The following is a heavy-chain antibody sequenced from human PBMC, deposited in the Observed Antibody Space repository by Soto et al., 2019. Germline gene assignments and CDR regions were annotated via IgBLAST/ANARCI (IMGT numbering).Heavy chain of an antibody. CDR3: AREGVARNSYYGRVP. CDR2: ISTYNGDT. CDR1: GYTFTRTG. J-gene: IGHJ6*02. V-gene: IGHV1-18*01. D-gene: IGHD5-12*01. Sequence: GASVKVSCKASGYTFTRTGISCVRQAPGQRLEGMGWISTYNGDTNYAQTLQGRVTMTTDTSTSTAHMEMRSIRSDDTAVYYCAREGVARNSYYGRVPCGPGTPVTVSS.